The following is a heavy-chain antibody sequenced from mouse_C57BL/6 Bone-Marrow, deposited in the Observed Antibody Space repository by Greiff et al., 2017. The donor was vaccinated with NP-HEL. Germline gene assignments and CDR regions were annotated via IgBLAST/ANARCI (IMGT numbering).Heavy chain of an antibody. CDR1: GYTFTSYG. V-gene: IGHV1-81*01. D-gene: IGHD2-3*01. J-gene: IGHJ3*01. CDR2: IYPRSGNT. Sequence: VKLVESGAELARPGASVKLSCKASGYTFTSYGISWVKQRTGQGLEWIGEIYPRSGNTYYNEKFKGKATLTADKSSSTAYMELRSLTSEDSAFYFCARPDLSGGFAYWGQGTLVTVSA. CDR3: ARPDLSGGFAY.